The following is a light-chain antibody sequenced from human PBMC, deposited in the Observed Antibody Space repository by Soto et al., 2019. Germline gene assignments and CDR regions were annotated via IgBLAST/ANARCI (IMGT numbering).Light chain of an antibody. Sequence: QSVLTQPPSASGTPGQRVTISCSGGRSNIGSNTVNWYQQLPGTAPKLLIYSTNQRPSGVSDRFSATKSGTSASLALSGLRSEDEADYYCAAWDDSLNRLVFGGGTQLTVL. CDR1: RSNIGSNT. V-gene: IGLV1-44*01. CDR2: STN. CDR3: AAWDDSLNRLV. J-gene: IGLJ3*02.